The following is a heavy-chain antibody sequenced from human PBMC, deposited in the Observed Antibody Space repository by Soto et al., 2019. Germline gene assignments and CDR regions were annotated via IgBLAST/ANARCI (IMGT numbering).Heavy chain of an antibody. CDR3: ATDKDRVTLWGNYHYVMDV. D-gene: IGHD3-16*01. CDR1: GGTFSSSA. V-gene: IGHV1-69*12. CDR2: IIPIFGAA. J-gene: IGHJ6*02. Sequence: QVQLVQSGPDVRHPGSSVRVSCKSSGGTFSSSAISWVRQAPGQGLAWMGGIIPIFGAADYAQKFQGRGTITADAGTTTDYMELSSLTSEDTAVYFCATDKDRVTLWGNYHYVMDVWGQGTTGTVSS.